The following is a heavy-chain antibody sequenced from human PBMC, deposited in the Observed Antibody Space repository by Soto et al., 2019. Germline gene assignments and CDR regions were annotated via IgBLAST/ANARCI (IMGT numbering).Heavy chain of an antibody. Sequence: GGSLRLSCAASGFTFSSYAMSWVRQAPGKGLEWVSAISGSGGSTYYADSVKGRFTISRDNSRNTLYLQMNSLRAEDTAVYYCAKLRTTDYYYYMDVWGKGTTVTVSS. V-gene: IGHV3-23*01. CDR1: GFTFSSYA. D-gene: IGHD4-4*01. J-gene: IGHJ6*03. CDR2: ISGSGGST. CDR3: AKLRTTDYYYYMDV.